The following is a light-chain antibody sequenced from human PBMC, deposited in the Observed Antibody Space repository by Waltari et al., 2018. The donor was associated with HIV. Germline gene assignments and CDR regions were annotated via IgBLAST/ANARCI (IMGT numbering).Light chain of an antibody. V-gene: IGKV3-15*01. CDR3: QQYNNWPGT. CDR1: QRVSSN. CDR2: GAS. Sequence: EIVMTQSPATLSVSPVERATLSCRASQRVSSNLAWYQQKPGQAPRLLIYGASTRATGIPARFSGSGSGTEFTLTISSLQSEDFAVYYCQQYNNWPGTFGQGTKVEIK. J-gene: IGKJ1*01.